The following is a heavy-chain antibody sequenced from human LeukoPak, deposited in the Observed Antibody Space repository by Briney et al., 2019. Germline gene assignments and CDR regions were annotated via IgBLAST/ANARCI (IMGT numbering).Heavy chain of an antibody. CDR2: ISGRGIT. Sequence: SETLSLTCTVSGASISSSDSYWSWIRQPPGKGLEWIGSISGRGITSYNPSLKSRVTVSEDMSKNHFSLGLSSVTAADTAVYYCARHVQDLGIKVWGQGTTDTLSS. V-gene: IGHV4-39*01. CDR3: ARHVQDLGIKV. J-gene: IGHJ6*02. CDR1: GASISSSDSY.